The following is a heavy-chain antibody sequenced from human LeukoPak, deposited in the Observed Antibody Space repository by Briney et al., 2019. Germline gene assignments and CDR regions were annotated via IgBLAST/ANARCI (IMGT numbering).Heavy chain of an antibody. J-gene: IGHJ3*02. V-gene: IGHV3-23*01. CDR2: ISGSGGSA. CDR1: GFTFSSYA. CDR3: ASATGIAAAGRGMYAFDI. Sequence: PGGSLRLSCAASGFTFSSYAMSWVRQAPGKGLEWVSAISGSGGSAYYADSVKGRFTISRDNSKNTLYLQMNSLRAEDTAVYYCASATGIAAAGRGMYAFDIWGQGTMVTVSS. D-gene: IGHD6-13*01.